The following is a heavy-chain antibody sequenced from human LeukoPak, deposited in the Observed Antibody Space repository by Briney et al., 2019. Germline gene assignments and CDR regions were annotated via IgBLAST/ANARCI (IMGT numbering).Heavy chain of an antibody. J-gene: IGHJ4*02. CDR2: IYNSGST. D-gene: IGHD5-24*01. CDR1: GGSISSGGYY. CDR3: ARGRDGYHMWDY. V-gene: IGHV4-31*03. Sequence: SQTLSLTCTVSGGSISSGGYYWSWIRQHPGKGLEWIGHIYNSGSTYYNASLKSRVTISVDTSKNQFSLKLSSVTAADTAVYYCARGRDGYHMWDYWGQGTLVTVSS.